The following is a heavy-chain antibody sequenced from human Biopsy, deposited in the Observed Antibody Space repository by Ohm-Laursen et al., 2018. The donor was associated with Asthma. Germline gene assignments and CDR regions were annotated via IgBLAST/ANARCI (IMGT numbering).Heavy chain of an antibody. CDR1: GFTFDDYG. J-gene: IGHJ4*02. CDR2: ICWNSGSI. Sequence: SLRLSCAASGFTFDDYGMHWVRQAPGKGLEWVSGICWNSGSIGYADSVKGRFTISRDNAKNSLYLQMNSLRVEDTALYYCTKATLSDIGKDYWGQGTLVTVSS. V-gene: IGHV3-9*01. CDR3: TKATLSDIGKDY. D-gene: IGHD2-15*01.